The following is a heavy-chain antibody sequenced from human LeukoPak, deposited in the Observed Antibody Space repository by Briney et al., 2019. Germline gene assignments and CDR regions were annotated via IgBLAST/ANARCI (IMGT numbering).Heavy chain of an antibody. Sequence: PGGSLRLSCAASGFTFDDYAMHWVRQAPGKGLEWVSGISWNSGSIGYADSVKGRFTISRDNAKNSLYLQMNSLRAEDTAVYYCARGLGSGSYYKLVRYGMDVWGQGTTVTVSS. CDR2: ISWNSGSI. J-gene: IGHJ6*02. V-gene: IGHV3-9*01. CDR1: GFTFDDYA. D-gene: IGHD3-10*01. CDR3: ARGLGSGSYYKLVRYGMDV.